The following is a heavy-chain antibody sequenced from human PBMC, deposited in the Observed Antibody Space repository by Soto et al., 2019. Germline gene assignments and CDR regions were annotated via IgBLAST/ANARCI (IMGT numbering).Heavy chain of an antibody. CDR1: GFTFSRYS. CDR2: IGTIFDYI. Sequence: PGGSLRLSCAASGFTFSRYSMTWFRQAPGKGLEWVSYIGTIFDYIFYADSVRGRFTISRDNAKNSLYLQMNSLRVEDTAVYYCAREWFGEYFWGQGTLVTVSS. D-gene: IGHD3-10*01. CDR3: AREWFGEYF. V-gene: IGHV3-21*05. J-gene: IGHJ1*01.